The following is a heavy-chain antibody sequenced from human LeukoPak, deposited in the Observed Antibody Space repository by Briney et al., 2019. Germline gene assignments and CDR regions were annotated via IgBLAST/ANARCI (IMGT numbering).Heavy chain of an antibody. Sequence: GGSLRLSCAASGFTFSSHAMSWVRQTPEKGLEWVSAISSRGDSTYYADSVKGRFTISRDNSKNTLYLQMSSLRVEDTAVYYCAKDVREQWELPVTVDYWGQGTLVTVSS. CDR3: AKDVREQWELPVTVDY. CDR2: ISSRGDST. V-gene: IGHV3-23*01. CDR1: GFTFSSHA. J-gene: IGHJ4*02. D-gene: IGHD1-26*01.